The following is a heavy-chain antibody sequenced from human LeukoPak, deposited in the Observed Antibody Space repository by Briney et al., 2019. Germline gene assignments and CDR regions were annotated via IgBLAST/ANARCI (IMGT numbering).Heavy chain of an antibody. Sequence: SETLSLTCTVSGGSISSYYWSWIRQPPGRGLEWIGYIYYSGSTNYNPSLKSRVTISVDTSKNQFSLKLSSVTAADTAVYYCATDSSGYYYAFDYWGQGTLVTVSS. CDR3: ATDSSGYYYAFDY. V-gene: IGHV4-59*12. CDR1: GGSISSYY. CDR2: IYYSGST. J-gene: IGHJ4*02. D-gene: IGHD3-22*01.